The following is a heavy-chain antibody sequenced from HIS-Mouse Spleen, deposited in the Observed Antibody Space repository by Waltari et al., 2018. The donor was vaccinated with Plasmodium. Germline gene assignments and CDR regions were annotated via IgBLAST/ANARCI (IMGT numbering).Heavy chain of an antibody. V-gene: IGHV1-2*02. J-gene: IGHJ1*01. CDR2: INPNSGGT. CDR1: GYTFTGYY. CDR3: ARGVTIFGVDIEYFQH. D-gene: IGHD3-3*01. Sequence: QVQLVQSGAEVKKPGASVKVSCKASGYTFTGYYMHWVRQAPGQGLEWMGWINPNSGGTNYAQKFQGRVTMTRDTSISTAYMELSRLRSDDTAVYYCARGVTIFGVDIEYFQHWGQGTLVTVSS.